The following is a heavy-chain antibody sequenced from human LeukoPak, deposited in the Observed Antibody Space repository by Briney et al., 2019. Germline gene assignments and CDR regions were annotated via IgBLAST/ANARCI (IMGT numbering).Heavy chain of an antibody. D-gene: IGHD4-4*01. J-gene: IGHJ4*02. CDR1: GFTFSNYA. V-gene: IGHV3-23*01. Sequence: GGSLRLSCGASGFTFSNYAMSWVRQAPGKGLEWVSTITSSGTLTFYTDSVKGRFTISRDNYKDTLYLQMNSLRAEDTALYYCATETATTITTTGSYYWGQGTLVTVSP. CDR2: ITSSGTLT. CDR3: ATETATTITTTGSYY.